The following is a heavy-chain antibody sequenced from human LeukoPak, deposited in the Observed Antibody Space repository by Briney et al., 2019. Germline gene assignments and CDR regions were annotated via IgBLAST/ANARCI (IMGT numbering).Heavy chain of an antibody. CDR1: GGTFSSYA. D-gene: IGHD6-6*01. CDR3: ASFQTTEYSSSSGFDY. Sequence: PRASVKVSCKASGGTFSSYAISWVRQAPGQGLEWMGGIIPIFGTANYAQKFQGRVTITADESTSTAYMELSSLRSEDTAVYYCASFQTTEYSSSSGFDYWGQGTLVTVSS. CDR2: IIPIFGTA. V-gene: IGHV1-69*13. J-gene: IGHJ4*02.